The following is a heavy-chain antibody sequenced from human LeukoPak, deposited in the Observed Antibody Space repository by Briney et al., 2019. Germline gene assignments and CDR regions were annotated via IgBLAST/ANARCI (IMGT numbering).Heavy chain of an antibody. Sequence: ASVKVSCKASGYTFTGYYVHWVRQAPGQGLEWMGWINPNSGGTNYAQKFQGRVTMTRDTSISTAYMELSRLRSDDTAVYYCARAGGIGYCGSTSCYRGNDYWGQGTLVTVSS. D-gene: IGHD2-2*02. J-gene: IGHJ4*02. CDR1: GYTFTGYY. CDR2: INPNSGGT. V-gene: IGHV1-2*02. CDR3: ARAGGIGYCGSTSCYRGNDY.